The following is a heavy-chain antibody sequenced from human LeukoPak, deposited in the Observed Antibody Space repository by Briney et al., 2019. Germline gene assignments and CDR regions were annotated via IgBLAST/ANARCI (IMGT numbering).Heavy chain of an antibody. CDR3: ATVPYYYGSGSYRPPYYYYGMDV. CDR2: SDPEDGEV. Sequence: ASVKVSCKVSEYTLTELSMHWVSQAPGKGLEWRGGSDPEDGEVIYAQKCQGRVTMTEDTSTDTAYMELSSLRSEDTDVYYCATVPYYYGSGSYRPPYYYYGMDVWGQGTTVTVSS. D-gene: IGHD3-10*01. V-gene: IGHV1-24*01. J-gene: IGHJ6*02. CDR1: EYTLTELS.